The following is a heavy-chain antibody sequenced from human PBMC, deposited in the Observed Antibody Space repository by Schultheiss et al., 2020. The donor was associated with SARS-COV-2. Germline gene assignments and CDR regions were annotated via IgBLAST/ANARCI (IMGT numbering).Heavy chain of an antibody. Sequence: GGSLRLSCAASGFTFSGSAMHWVRQASGKGLEWVGRIRSKANSYATAYAASVKGRFTISRDDSKNTAYLQMNSLKTEDTAVYYCTTTYYDSSGYYRYYYYYGMDVWGQGTTVTVSS. V-gene: IGHV3-73*01. CDR1: GFTFSGSA. J-gene: IGHJ6*02. CDR2: IRSKANSYAT. CDR3: TTTYYDSSGYYRYYYYYGMDV. D-gene: IGHD3-22*01.